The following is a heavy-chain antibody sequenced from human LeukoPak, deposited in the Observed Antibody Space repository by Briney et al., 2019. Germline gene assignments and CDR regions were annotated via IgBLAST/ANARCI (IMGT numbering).Heavy chain of an antibody. CDR3: ARGRRSYYEDY. J-gene: IGHJ4*02. Sequence: GGSLRLSCAASGFTVSSNYMSWVRQAPGEGLEWVSVIYSGGSTYYADSVKGRFTISRDNSKNTLYLQMNSLRAEDTAVYYCARGRRSYYEDYWGQGTLVTVSS. D-gene: IGHD1-26*01. CDR1: GFTVSSNY. V-gene: IGHV3-53*01. CDR2: IYSGGST.